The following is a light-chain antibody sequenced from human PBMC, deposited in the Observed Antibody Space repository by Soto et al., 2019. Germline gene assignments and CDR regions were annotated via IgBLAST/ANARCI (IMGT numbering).Light chain of an antibody. CDR3: AAWDDILNGYV. CDR1: SSNFESNT. J-gene: IGLJ1*01. V-gene: IGLV1-44*01. CDR2: SNY. Sequence: QSVLAQPPSASGTPGQRGTISCSVSSSNFESNTVTWYQQLPGTAPKLVIYSNYDRPSGVPDRFSGSTSGTSASLVIRGLQSEDEADYYCAAWDDILNGYVFGGGTKVTVL.